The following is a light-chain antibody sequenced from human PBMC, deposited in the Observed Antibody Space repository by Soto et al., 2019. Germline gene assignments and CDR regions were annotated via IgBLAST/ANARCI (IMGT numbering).Light chain of an antibody. CDR2: GAS. J-gene: IGKJ2*01. CDR3: QQYGRSPYT. V-gene: IGKV3-20*01. Sequence: EIMLTQSPGTLSLSPGEIVTLSFRASESVNNGFLAWYQQKPGQVPRLLIYGASSRATGIPDRFSGSGSGPDFTLTISRLEPEDFAVYYCQQYGRSPYTFGQGTKVDIK. CDR1: ESVNNGF.